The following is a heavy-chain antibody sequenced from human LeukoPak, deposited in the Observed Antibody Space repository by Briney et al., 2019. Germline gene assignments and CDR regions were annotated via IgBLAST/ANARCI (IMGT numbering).Heavy chain of an antibody. CDR2: ISSDGSSK. J-gene: IGHJ4*02. CDR3: ARDPDYGDKGGIFDY. Sequence: GGSLRLSCAAFGFTFNDYTVHWVRQAPGQGLEWVAVISSDGSSKYSADSVKGRFTISRDNSKNTLYLRMNSLSAEDTAIYYCARDPDYGDKGGIFDYWGQGTLVTVSS. CDR1: GFTFNDYT. V-gene: IGHV3-30*04. D-gene: IGHD4-17*01.